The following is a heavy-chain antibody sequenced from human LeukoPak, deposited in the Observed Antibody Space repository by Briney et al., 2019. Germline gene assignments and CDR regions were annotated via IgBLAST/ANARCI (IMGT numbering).Heavy chain of an antibody. D-gene: IGHD1-26*01. J-gene: IGHJ4*02. Sequence: GGSLRLSCAASGFTFSSYSMNWVRQAPGKGLEWVSYISSSSSTIYYADSVKGRFTISRDNAKNSLYLQMNSLRAEDTAVYYCARQMGSYSGTYVIDYWGQGNLVTVSS. CDR3: ARQMGSYSGTYVIDY. CDR1: GFTFSSYS. V-gene: IGHV3-48*01. CDR2: ISSSSSTI.